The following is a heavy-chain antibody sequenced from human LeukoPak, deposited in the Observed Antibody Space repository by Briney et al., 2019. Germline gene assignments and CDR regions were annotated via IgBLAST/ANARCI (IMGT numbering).Heavy chain of an antibody. CDR1: GFPFSSYA. CDR2: ISGGNGNTYYA. V-gene: IGHV3-23*01. CDR3: ARDRVKLERRGMYFDY. Sequence: GGSLRLSCAASGFPFSSYAMSWVRQSPGKGLEWVSAISGGNGNTYYAYYADSVRGRFTISRDSSKNTLYLQMNSLRAEDTAVYYCARDRVKLERRGMYFDYWGQGTLVTVSS. J-gene: IGHJ4*02. D-gene: IGHD1-1*01.